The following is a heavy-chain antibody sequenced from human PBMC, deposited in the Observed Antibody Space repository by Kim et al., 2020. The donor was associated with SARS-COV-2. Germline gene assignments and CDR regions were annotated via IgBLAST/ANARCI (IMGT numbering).Heavy chain of an antibody. CDR1: GFTFGDYA. CDR2: ISWNSGSI. J-gene: IGHJ4*02. D-gene: IGHD2-2*01. Sequence: GGSLRLSCAVSGFTFGDYAMHWVRQAPGKGLEWVAGISWNSGSIGYADSVKGRFSISRDNAKHSLYLQMNSLRAEDTALYYCAKDYCSSTSCYLPADYWGQGTLVTVSS. CDR3: AKDYCSSTSCYLPADY. V-gene: IGHV3-9*01.